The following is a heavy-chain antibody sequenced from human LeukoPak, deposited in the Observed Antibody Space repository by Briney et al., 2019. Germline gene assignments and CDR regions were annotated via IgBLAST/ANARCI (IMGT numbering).Heavy chain of an antibody. D-gene: IGHD3-3*01. CDR1: GYTFTSYG. Sequence: GASVKVSCKASGYTFTSYGISWVRRAPGQGLEWMGWISAYNGNTNYAQKLQGRVTMTTDTSTSTAYMELRSLRSDDTAVYYCARDREYYDFWSGYQPVLGYWGQGTLVTVSS. V-gene: IGHV1-18*01. J-gene: IGHJ4*02. CDR3: ARDREYYDFWSGYQPVLGY. CDR2: ISAYNGNT.